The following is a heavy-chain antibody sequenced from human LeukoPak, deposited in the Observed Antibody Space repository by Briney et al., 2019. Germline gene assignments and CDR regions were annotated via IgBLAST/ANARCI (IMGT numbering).Heavy chain of an antibody. CDR1: GFTFSSHW. D-gene: IGHD6-19*01. CDR2: IKQDGSEK. Sequence: GGSLRLSCAASGFTFSSHWMSWVRQAPGKGLEWVANIKQDGSEKYYVDSVKGRFTISRDNAKNSLYLQMNSLRAEDTAVYYCARSSSGWSECDYWGQGTLVTVSS. J-gene: IGHJ4*02. V-gene: IGHV3-7*01. CDR3: ARSSSGWSECDY.